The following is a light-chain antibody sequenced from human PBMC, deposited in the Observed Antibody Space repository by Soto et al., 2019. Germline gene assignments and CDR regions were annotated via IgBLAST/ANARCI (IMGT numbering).Light chain of an antibody. CDR1: SSNIGNNY. J-gene: IGLJ1*01. CDR2: DNN. V-gene: IGLV1-51*01. Sequence: QSVLTQPPSVSAAPGQKVTISCSGSSSNIGNNYVSWYQQLPGTAPKLLIYDNNKRPSGIPDRFSDSKSGTSATLGITGLQTGDEVDYYCGTWDSSLSAYVFGTGTKVTVL. CDR3: GTWDSSLSAYV.